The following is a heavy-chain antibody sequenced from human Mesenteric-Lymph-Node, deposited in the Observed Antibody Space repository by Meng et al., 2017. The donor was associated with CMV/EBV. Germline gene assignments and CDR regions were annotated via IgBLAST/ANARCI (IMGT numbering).Heavy chain of an antibody. CDR3: ARTFYGSGSPIDY. V-gene: IGHV3-21*01. D-gene: IGHD3-10*01. Sequence: GESLKISCAASGFTFSSYSMNWVRQAPGKGLEWVSSISSSSSYIYYADSVKGRFTISRDNAKNSLYLQMNSLRAEDTAVYYCARTFYGSGSPIDYWGQGTPVTVSS. CDR2: ISSSSSYI. CDR1: GFTFSSYS. J-gene: IGHJ4*02.